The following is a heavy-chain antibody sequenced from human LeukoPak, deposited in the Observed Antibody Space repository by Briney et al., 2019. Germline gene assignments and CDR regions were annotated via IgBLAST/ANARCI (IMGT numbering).Heavy chain of an antibody. V-gene: IGHV1-69*04. J-gene: IGHJ4*02. D-gene: IGHD1-14*01. CDR3: ARGKYNWNHVPSSYFDY. CDR2: IIPILGIA. Sequence: SVKVSCKASGGTFSSYAISWVRQAPGQGLEWMGRIIPILGIANYAQKFQGRVTITADKSTSTAYMELSSLRSEDTAVYYCARGKYNWNHVPSSYFDYWGQGTLVTVSS. CDR1: GGTFSSYA.